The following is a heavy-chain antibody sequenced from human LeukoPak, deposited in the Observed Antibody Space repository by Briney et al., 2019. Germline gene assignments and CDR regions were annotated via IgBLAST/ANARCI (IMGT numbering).Heavy chain of an antibody. CDR2: ISAYNGNT. Sequence: ASVKVSCKASGYTFTSYGISWVRQAPGQGLEWMGWISAYNGNTNYAQKLQGRVTMTTDTSTSTAYMELRSLRSEDTAVYYCARDPGYSSSWYGLYYFDYWGQGTLVTVSS. D-gene: IGHD6-13*01. CDR1: GYTFTSYG. V-gene: IGHV1-18*01. J-gene: IGHJ4*02. CDR3: ARDPGYSSSWYGLYYFDY.